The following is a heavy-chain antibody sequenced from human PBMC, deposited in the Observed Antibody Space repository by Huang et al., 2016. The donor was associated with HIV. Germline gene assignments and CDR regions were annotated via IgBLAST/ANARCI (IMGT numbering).Heavy chain of an antibody. CDR3: TRDGVAPDEEFDY. J-gene: IGHJ4*02. Sequence: QVQLVQSGAEVKKPGASVKVSCKPSGYTFADYFIHWVRQAPGQGLEWMAGLNTKNGDTNYAQKFLGRVTVTGDTSINTAYMEFSGLTSDDTANYYCTRDGVAPDEEFDYWGQGTLIIVSS. V-gene: IGHV1-2*02. CDR1: GYTFADYF. D-gene: IGHD5-12*01. CDR2: LNTKNGDT.